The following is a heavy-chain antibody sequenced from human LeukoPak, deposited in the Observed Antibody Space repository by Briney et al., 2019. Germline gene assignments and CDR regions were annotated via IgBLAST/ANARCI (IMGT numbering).Heavy chain of an antibody. J-gene: IGHJ5*02. V-gene: IGHV3-48*04. CDR2: ISSTSSTI. CDR1: GFTFSSYS. D-gene: IGHD3-9*01. CDR3: ARGGYDILTGPLPVDP. Sequence: GGSLRLSCAGSGFTFSSYSMNWVRQAPGKGLEWVSYISSTSSTIYYADSVKGRFTISRDNAKNTLYLQMNSLRAEDTAVYYCARGGYDILTGPLPVDPWGQGTLVTVSS.